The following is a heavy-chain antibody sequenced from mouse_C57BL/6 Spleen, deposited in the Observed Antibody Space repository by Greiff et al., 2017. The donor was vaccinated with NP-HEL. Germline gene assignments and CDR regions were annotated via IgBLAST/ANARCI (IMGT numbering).Heavy chain of an antibody. J-gene: IGHJ3*01. CDR1: GYTFPDYY. Sequence: VQLQQSGPELVKPGASVKISCKASGYTFPDYYINWVKQRPGQGLGWIGWIYPGSGNTKYNEKFKGKATLTVDTSSSTAYMQLSSLTSEDSAVYFCARAIYDGYPAWFAYWGQGTLVTVSA. V-gene: IGHV1-84*01. D-gene: IGHD2-3*01. CDR2: IYPGSGNT. CDR3: ARAIYDGYPAWFAY.